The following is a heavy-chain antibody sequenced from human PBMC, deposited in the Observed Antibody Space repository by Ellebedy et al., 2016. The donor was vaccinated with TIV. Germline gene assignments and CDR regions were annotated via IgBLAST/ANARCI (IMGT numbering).Heavy chain of an antibody. Sequence: AASVKVSCKASGYTFTGYYMHWVRQAPGQGLEWMGWINPNSGGTNYAQKFQGWVTMTRDTSISPAYMELSRLRSDDTAVYNCARGTQGPHRPQREPGHFDYWGQGTLVTVSS. CDR2: INPNSGGT. V-gene: IGHV1-2*04. CDR1: GYTFTGYY. CDR3: ARGTQGPHRPQREPGHFDY. J-gene: IGHJ4*02. D-gene: IGHD1-14*01.